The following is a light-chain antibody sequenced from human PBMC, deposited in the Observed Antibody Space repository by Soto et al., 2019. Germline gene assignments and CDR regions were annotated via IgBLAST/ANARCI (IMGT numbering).Light chain of an antibody. CDR2: GDN. CDR1: SSNIGSNS. J-gene: IGLJ3*02. CDR3: ATRDASLHAWV. Sequence: QSVLTQPSSASGTPGQRLTISCSGSSSNIGSNSVYWYQHLPGTAPKLLVSGDNQRPAGVPDRFSGSKSGTSASLAISGLQSEDEAGYYCATRDASLHAWVFGGGTKLTVL. V-gene: IGLV1-44*01.